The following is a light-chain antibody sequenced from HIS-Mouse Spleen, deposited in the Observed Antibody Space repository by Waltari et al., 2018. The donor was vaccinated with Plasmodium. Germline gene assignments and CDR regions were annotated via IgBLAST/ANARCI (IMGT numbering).Light chain of an antibody. J-gene: IGKJ4*01. Sequence: AILFTQSPSSLSASVGDRVTIICRASQGISSALAWYQQKSGKAPELRIYDASSLESGVPSRFSGSGSGTDFTLTISSLQPEDFATYYCQQGSFGGGTKVEIK. CDR2: DAS. CDR3: QQGS. V-gene: IGKV1-13*02. CDR1: QGISSA.